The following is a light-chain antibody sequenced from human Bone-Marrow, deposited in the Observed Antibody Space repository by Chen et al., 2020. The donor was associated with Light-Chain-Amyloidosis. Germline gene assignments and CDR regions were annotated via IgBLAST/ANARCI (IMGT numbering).Light chain of an antibody. CDR2: RDT. CDR3: QSADSSGTYEVI. V-gene: IGLV3-25*03. Sequence: SHELPQPPSAAVSPGQTARITCSGDDLPTKYAYWYQQKPGQAPVLVIHRDTERPTGISERFSGSSSGTTATLTISGVQAEDEADYHCQSADSSGTYEVIFGGGTKLTVL. J-gene: IGLJ2*01. CDR1: DLPTKY.